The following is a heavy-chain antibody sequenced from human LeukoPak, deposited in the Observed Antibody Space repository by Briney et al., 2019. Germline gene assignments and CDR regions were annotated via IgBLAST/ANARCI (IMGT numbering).Heavy chain of an antibody. V-gene: IGHV7-4-1*02. D-gene: IGHD6-19*01. CDR2: INTNTGNP. CDR1: GYTFTSYA. J-gene: IGHJ6*03. Sequence: ASVKVSCKASGYTFTSYAMNWVRQAPGQGLEWMGWINTNTGNPTYAQGFTGRFVFSLDTSVSTAYLQISSLKAEDTAVYYCARATADSSGWYWGYYYYYMDVWGKGTTVTVSS. CDR3: ARATADSSGWYWGYYYYYMDV.